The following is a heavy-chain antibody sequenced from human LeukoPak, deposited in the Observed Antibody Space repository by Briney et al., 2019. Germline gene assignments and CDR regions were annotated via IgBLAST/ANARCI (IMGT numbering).Heavy chain of an antibody. J-gene: IGHJ4*02. Sequence: ASVTVSCRASNYMFTRYGMSWVRQAPGQGPEWVGWISGSTGNTNYAQKFQGRVTITADESTSTAYMELSSLRAEDTAVYYCASQSFGDFCSWGQGTLVTVSS. CDR1: NYMFTRYG. V-gene: IGHV1-18*01. CDR3: ASQSFGDFCS. CDR2: ISGSTGNT. D-gene: IGHD3-10*01.